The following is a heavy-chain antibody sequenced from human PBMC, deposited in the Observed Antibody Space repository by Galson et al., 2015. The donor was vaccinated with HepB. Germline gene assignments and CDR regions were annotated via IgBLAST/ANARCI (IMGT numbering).Heavy chain of an antibody. D-gene: IGHD6-6*01. V-gene: IGHV1-2*02. Sequence: SVKVSCKASGYTLTGYYMHWVRQAPGQGLEWMGWINPNSGGTNYAQKFQGRVTMTRDTSISTAYMELSRLRSDDTAVYYCARAGFSVGYSSSYHFDYWGQGTLVTVSS. CDR3: ARAGFSVGYSSSYHFDY. CDR1: GYTLTGYY. J-gene: IGHJ4*02. CDR2: INPNSGGT.